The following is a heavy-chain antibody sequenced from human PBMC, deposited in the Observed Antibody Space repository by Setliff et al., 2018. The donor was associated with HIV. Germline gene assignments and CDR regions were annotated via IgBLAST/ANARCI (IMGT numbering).Heavy chain of an antibody. CDR1: GASITSSY. CDR3: ARDRPPSTVDMLGAFDR. Sequence: SETLSLTCTVSGASITSSYWTWIRQSPGRGLEYLGYIYYSGDSNYSPSLKSRLSMSLDASTSQFSLKLSSVTAADTAVYYCARDRPPSTVDMLGAFDRWGQGTMVTVSS. J-gene: IGHJ3*02. D-gene: IGHD4-17*01. CDR2: IYYSGDS. V-gene: IGHV4-59*01.